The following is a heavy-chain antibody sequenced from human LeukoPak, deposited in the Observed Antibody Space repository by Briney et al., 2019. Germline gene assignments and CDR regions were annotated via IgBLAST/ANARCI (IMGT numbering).Heavy chain of an antibody. J-gene: IGHJ6*03. D-gene: IGHD3-22*01. CDR3: ARVYYYDSSGFVYYLDV. CDR1: GYTFTGYY. CDR2: INPNSGGT. Sequence: ASVKVSCKAAGYTFTGYYMHWVRQAPGQGLEWMGWINPNSGGTNYAQKLQGRVTMTTDTSTSTAYMDLRSLRSDDTAVYYCARVYYYDSSGFVYYLDVWGKGTTVTVSS. V-gene: IGHV1-2*02.